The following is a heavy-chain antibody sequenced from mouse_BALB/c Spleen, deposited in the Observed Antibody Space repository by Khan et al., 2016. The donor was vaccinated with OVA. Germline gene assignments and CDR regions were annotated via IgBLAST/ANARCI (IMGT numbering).Heavy chain of an antibody. J-gene: IGHJ3*01. D-gene: IGHD1-1*01. Sequence: EVELVESGGDVVKPGGSLKLSCAASGFTFSTYGMSWVRQPPDKRLEWVATVSTGGHYTYYPATVKGRFTISRDNARNTLYLQMSSLKSEDTAMFYCARLAYYDDSEGFAYWGQGTLVTVSA. CDR1: GFTFSTYG. V-gene: IGHV5-6*01. CDR2: VSTGGHYT. CDR3: ARLAYYDDSEGFAY.